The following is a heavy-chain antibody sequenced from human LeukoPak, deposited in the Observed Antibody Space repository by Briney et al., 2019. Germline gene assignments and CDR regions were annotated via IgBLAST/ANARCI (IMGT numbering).Heavy chain of an antibody. D-gene: IGHD3-3*01. CDR1: EFTFSSYT. CDR2: ISSSSSYI. V-gene: IGHV3-21*01. Sequence: GGSLRLSCAASEFTFSSYTMHWVRQAPGTGLEWVSSISSSSSYIYYADSVKGRFTISRDNDKNSVFLEMNSLRVDDTAIYYCAKDARIFGVINYFDSWGQGTLVTVSS. J-gene: IGHJ4*02. CDR3: AKDARIFGVINYFDS.